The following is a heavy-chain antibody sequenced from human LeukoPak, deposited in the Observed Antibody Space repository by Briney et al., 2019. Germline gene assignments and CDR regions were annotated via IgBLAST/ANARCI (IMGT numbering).Heavy chain of an antibody. D-gene: IGHD2-21*02. CDR2: IYYSGST. CDR1: GGSISSSSYY. CDR3: ASGDIVAYCGGDCYSTFDY. V-gene: IGHV4-39*01. Sequence: PSETLSLTCTVSGGSISSSSYYWGWIRQPPGKGLEWIGSIYYSGSTYYNPSLKSRVTISVDTSKNQFYLKLSSVTAADTAVYYCASGDIVAYCGGDCYSTFDYWGQGTLVTVSS. J-gene: IGHJ4*02.